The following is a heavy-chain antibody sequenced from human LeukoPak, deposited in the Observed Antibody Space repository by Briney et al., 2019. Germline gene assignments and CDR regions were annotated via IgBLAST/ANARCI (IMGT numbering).Heavy chain of an antibody. J-gene: IGHJ3*02. Sequence: SETLSLTCAVYGGFISGYYWTWIRQPPGKGLEWIGYIYYSGTTNYNPSLKSRGTISVDTSKNQFSLKLSSVTAADTAVYYCARGARAPDIWGQGTMVTVSS. CDR1: GGFISGYY. CDR3: ARGARAPDI. V-gene: IGHV4-59*01. D-gene: IGHD4/OR15-4a*01. CDR2: IYYSGTT.